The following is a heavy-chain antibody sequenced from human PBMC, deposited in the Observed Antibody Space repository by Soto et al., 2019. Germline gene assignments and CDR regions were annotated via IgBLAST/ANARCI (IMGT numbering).Heavy chain of an antibody. CDR2: IIPILGIA. Sequence: QVQLVQSGAEVKKPGSSVKVSCKASGGTFSSYTISWVRQAPGQGLEWMGRIIPILGIANYAQKFQGRVTNTADKSTSTAYMELRSLRSEDTAVYYCARDVSEWPGWFDPWGQGTLVTVSS. D-gene: IGHD3-3*01. J-gene: IGHJ5*02. CDR3: ARDVSEWPGWFDP. V-gene: IGHV1-69*08. CDR1: GGTFSSYT.